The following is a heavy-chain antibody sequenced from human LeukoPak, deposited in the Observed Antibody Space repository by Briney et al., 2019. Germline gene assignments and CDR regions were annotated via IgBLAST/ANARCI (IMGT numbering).Heavy chain of an antibody. CDR2: IYYSGST. CDR3: ASHVLDDYGDYYFDY. V-gene: IGHV4-39*01. D-gene: IGHD4-17*01. Sequence: PSETLSLTCTVSGGSISSSSYYWGWIRQPPGKGLEWIGSIYYSGSTYYNPSLKSRVTISVDTSKNQFSLKLSSVTDADTAVYYCASHVLDDYGDYYFDYWGQGTLVTVSS. J-gene: IGHJ4*02. CDR1: GGSISSSSYY.